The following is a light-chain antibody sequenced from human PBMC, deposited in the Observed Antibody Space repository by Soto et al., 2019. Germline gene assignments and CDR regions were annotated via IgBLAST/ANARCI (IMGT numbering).Light chain of an antibody. CDR3: QQYNSYPIT. CDR1: QSISSW. Sequence: DIQMTQSPSTLSASVGDRVTITCRASQSISSWLAWYQQKPGKAPKLLIYDASSLESGVPSRFSGSGSGTEFTLTIRSLQPDDFATYYCQQYNSYPITVGQGTRLEIK. V-gene: IGKV1-5*01. J-gene: IGKJ5*01. CDR2: DAS.